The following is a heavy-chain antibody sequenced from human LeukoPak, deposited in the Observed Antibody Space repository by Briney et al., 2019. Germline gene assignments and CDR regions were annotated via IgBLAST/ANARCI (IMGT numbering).Heavy chain of an antibody. V-gene: IGHV1-2*02. CDR3: APLRVYGSGSYYWDYYYYGMDV. CDR2: INPNSGGT. J-gene: IGHJ6*02. CDR1: GYTFTGYY. D-gene: IGHD3-10*01. Sequence: ASVKVSCQASGYTFTGYYMHWVRQAPGQGLEWMGWINPNSGGTNYAQKFQGRVTMTRDTSISTAYMELSRLRSDDTAVYYCAPLRVYGSGSYYWDYYYYGMDVWGQGTTVTVSS.